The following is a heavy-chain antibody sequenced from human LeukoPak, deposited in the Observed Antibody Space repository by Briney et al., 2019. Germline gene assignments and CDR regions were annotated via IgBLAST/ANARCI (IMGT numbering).Heavy chain of an antibody. D-gene: IGHD1-7*01. CDR1: GYTFTGYY. V-gene: IGHV1-2*02. J-gene: IGHJ4*02. Sequence: ASVKVSCKASGYTFTGYYMHWVRQAPGQGLEWMGWINPNSGGTNYAQKFQGRVTMTEDTSADTAYMELSDLISEDTALYYCATDRNLGPFDIWGQGTLVTVSS. CDR3: ATDRNLGPFDI. CDR2: INPNSGGT.